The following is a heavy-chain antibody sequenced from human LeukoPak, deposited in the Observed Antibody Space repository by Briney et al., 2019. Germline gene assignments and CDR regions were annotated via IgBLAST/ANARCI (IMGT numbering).Heavy chain of an antibody. J-gene: IGHJ3*02. Sequence: SETLSLTCTVSGGSISSYYWTWIRQPAGKGLEWIGRIDSSGSTNYNPSLKSRLTMSIDTSKNQFSLKLNSVTAADTAVYYCARDRDGEDYGNAFNIWGQGTLVTVFS. CDR3: ARDRDGEDYGNAFNI. CDR2: IDSSGST. D-gene: IGHD4-17*01. CDR1: GGSISSYY. V-gene: IGHV4-4*07.